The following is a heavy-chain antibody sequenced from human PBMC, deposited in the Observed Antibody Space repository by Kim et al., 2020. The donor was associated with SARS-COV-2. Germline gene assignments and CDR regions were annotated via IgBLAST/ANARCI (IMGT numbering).Heavy chain of an antibody. V-gene: IGHV1-69*13. J-gene: IGHJ6*02. CDR3: ASRQIFSSRLAARSAPYYYYGMDV. CDR1: GGTFSSYA. CDR2: IIPIFGTA. D-gene: IGHD3-9*01. Sequence: SVKVSCKASGGTFSSYAISWVRQAPGQGLEWMGGIIPIFGTANYAQKFQGRVTITADESTSTAYMELSSLRSEDTAVYYCASRQIFSSRLAARSAPYYYYGMDVWGQGTTVTVSS.